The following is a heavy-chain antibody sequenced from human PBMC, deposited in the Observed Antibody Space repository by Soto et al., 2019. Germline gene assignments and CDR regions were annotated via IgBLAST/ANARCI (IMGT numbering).Heavy chain of an antibody. CDR1: GYTFTSYG. V-gene: IGHV1-18*01. D-gene: IGHD3-22*01. Sequence: QVQLVQSGAEVKKPGASVKVSCKASGYTFTSYGISWVRQAPGQGLEWMGWISAYNGNTNYAQKIQGRVTMTTDTTTGTAYMELRSLRSDDTAVYYCARAVDYYDSSGYYTHEYFQHWGQGTLVTVSS. CDR3: ARAVDYYDSSGYYTHEYFQH. CDR2: ISAYNGNT. J-gene: IGHJ1*01.